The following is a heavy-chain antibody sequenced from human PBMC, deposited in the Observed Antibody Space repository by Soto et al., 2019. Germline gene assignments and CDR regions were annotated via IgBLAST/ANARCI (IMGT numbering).Heavy chain of an antibody. V-gene: IGHV4-34*01. CDR2: INHSGST. J-gene: IGHJ4*02. D-gene: IGHD3-16*02. CDR3: ARGKRSFYGWGSYRYQFDD. CDR1: GGSFSGYY. Sequence: SETLSLTCAVYGGSFSGYYWSWIRQPPGKGLEWIGEINHSGSTNYNPSLKSRVTISVDTSKSQFSLKLSSVTAADTAVYYCARGKRSFYGWGSYRYQFDDWGPGRGVTVTS.